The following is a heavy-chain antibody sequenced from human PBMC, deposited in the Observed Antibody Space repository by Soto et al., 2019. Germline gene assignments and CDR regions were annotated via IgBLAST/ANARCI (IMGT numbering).Heavy chain of an antibody. CDR3: ASTNSGYDPPYYYYYYMDV. CDR1: GGSISSYY. D-gene: IGHD5-12*01. Sequence: PSETLSLTCTVSGGSISSYYWSWIRQPPGKGLEWIGYIYYSGSTNYNPSLKSRVTISVDTSKNQFSLKLSPVTAADTAVYYCASTNSGYDPPYYYYYYMDVWGKGTTVTVSS. CDR2: IYYSGST. V-gene: IGHV4-59*01. J-gene: IGHJ6*03.